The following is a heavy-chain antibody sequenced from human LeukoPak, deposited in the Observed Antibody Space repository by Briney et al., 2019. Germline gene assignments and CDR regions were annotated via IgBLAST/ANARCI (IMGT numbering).Heavy chain of an antibody. CDR2: IIPIFGTA. D-gene: IGHD2-2*01. J-gene: IGHJ5*02. V-gene: IGHV1-69*05. CDR3: ARARLLGYCSSTSCVRWFDP. Sequence: GASVKVSCKASGGIFSSYAISWVRQAPGQGLEWMGGIIPIFGTANYAQKFQGRVTITTDESTSTAYMELSSLRSEDTAVYYCARARLLGYCSSTSCVRWFDPWGQGTLVTVSS. CDR1: GGIFSSYA.